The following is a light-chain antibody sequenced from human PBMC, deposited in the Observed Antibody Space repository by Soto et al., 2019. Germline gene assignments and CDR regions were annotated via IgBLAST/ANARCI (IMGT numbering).Light chain of an antibody. CDR1: QSVDIN. V-gene: IGKV3D-15*01. J-gene: IGKJ1*01. CDR3: QQHRGWPRT. Sequence: EIVLTQSPATLSVSPGERVTLSCRASQSVDINLAWYQQKPGQAPRLLIYGASTRATDMPGRFRGSGAGAEFTLTISSLQSEDSAVYYCQQHRGWPRTFGQGTKVEI. CDR2: GAS.